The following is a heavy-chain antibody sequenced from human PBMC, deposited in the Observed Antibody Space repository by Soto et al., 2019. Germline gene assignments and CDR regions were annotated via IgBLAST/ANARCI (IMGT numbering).Heavy chain of an antibody. J-gene: IGHJ6*02. V-gene: IGHV4-30-2*06. CDR3: ARDYYGMDV. Sequence: PXDTLSLTCTVSGCSISSGGYSWTWLRQSPGKGLEWIGYTYQSGSAFYNPSLKSRVTISVDRSKNQFSLNLTSVTAADTAVYYCARDYYGMDVWGQGTTVTVSS. CDR2: TYQSGSA. CDR1: GCSISSGGYS.